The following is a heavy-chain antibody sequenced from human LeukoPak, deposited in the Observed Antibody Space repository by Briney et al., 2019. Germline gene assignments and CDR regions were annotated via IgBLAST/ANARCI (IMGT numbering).Heavy chain of an antibody. D-gene: IGHD2-21*02. J-gene: IGHJ6*02. CDR1: GFTFSSYG. Sequence: GSLRLSCAASGFTFSSYGMHWVRQAPGKGLEWVAVISYDGSNKYYADSVKGRFTISRDNSKNTLYLQMNSLRAEDTAVYYCAKDLYCGGDCSNYYYGMDVWGQGTTVTVSS. CDR3: AKDLYCGGDCSNYYYGMDV. CDR2: ISYDGSNK. V-gene: IGHV3-30*18.